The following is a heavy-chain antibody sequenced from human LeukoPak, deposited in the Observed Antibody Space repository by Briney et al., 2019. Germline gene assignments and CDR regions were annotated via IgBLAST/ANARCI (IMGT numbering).Heavy chain of an antibody. J-gene: IGHJ6*03. CDR2: IIPIFGTA. Sequence: GASVKVSCTASGGTFSSYAISWVRQAPGQGLEWMGGIIPIFGTANYAQKFQGRVTITADKSTSTAYMELSSLRSEDTAVYYCASSHPNYYYYYMDVWGKGTTVTVSS. V-gene: IGHV1-69*06. CDR3: ASSHPNYYYYYMDV. CDR1: GGTFSSYA.